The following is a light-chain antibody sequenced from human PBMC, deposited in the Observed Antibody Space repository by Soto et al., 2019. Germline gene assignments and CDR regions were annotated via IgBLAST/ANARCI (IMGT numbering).Light chain of an antibody. Sequence: QSVLTQPPSVSGAPGQRVTISCTGTTSNIGAGFDVHWYQQLPGIAPKLLIYTNNNRPSGVPDRFSGSQSGTSASLAITGLQTEDEADYYCQSYDSSLSASVFGGGTQLTVL. V-gene: IGLV1-40*01. CDR1: TSNIGAGFD. CDR2: TNN. J-gene: IGLJ2*01. CDR3: QSYDSSLSASV.